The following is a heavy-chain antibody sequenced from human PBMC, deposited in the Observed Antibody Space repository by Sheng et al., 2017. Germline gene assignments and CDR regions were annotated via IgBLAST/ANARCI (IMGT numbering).Heavy chain of an antibody. V-gene: IGHV1-8*03. Sequence: EVKKPGASVKVSCKASGYNFTSYDINWVRQATGQGLEWMGWMNPNSGNTEYAQKFQGRVTITRNTSISTAYMELSSLRSEDTAVYYCARGGYYLFNWFFDLWGRGTLVTVSS. CDR1: GYNFTSYD. CDR2: MNPNSGNT. J-gene: IGHJ2*01. CDR3: ARGGYYLFNWFFDL. D-gene: IGHD3-22*01.